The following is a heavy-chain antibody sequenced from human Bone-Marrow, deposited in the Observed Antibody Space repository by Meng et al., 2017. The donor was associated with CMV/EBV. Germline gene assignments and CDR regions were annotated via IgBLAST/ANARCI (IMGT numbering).Heavy chain of an antibody. V-gene: IGHV3-23*01. J-gene: IGHJ4*02. CDR3: ARDIVGPSEYYFDY. D-gene: IGHD2-21*01. Sequence: GESLKISCAASGFTFSSYAMSWVRQAPGKGLEWVSAISGSGGSTYYADSVRGRFTISRDNAKNSLYLQMTSLRAEDTAVYYCARDIVGPSEYYFDYWGQGTLVTVSS. CDR1: GFTFSSYA. CDR2: ISGSGGST.